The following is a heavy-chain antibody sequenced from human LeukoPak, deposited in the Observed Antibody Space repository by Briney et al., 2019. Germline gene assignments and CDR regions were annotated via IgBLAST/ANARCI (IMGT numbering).Heavy chain of an antibody. D-gene: IGHD3-10*01. CDR3: AKDSSGYEGSGSPLFGY. Sequence: GGSLRLSCVGSGFTFGEYGMHWVRQVPGKGLEWVSHITWDGGSTYYADSVKGRFTISRDNSKNSLYLQMNSLRTEDTALYYCAKDSSGYEGSGSPLFGYWGQGTLVTVSS. J-gene: IGHJ4*02. V-gene: IGHV3-43*01. CDR2: ITWDGGST. CDR1: GFTFGEYG.